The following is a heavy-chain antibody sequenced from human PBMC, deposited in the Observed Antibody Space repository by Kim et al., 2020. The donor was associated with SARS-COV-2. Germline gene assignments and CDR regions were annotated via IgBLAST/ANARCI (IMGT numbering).Heavy chain of an antibody. CDR1: GFTFSSYA. CDR2: ISGSGAGT. D-gene: IGHD5-18*01. J-gene: IGHJ4*02. Sequence: GGSLRLSCAASGFTFSSYAMTWVRQAPGKGLEWVSDISGSGAGTYYADSVKGRFTISRDNSKNTVSLQMNSLRVEDTAAYYCVKGEGYRHGYSFDYWGQG. CDR3: VKGEGYRHGYSFDY. V-gene: IGHV3-23*01.